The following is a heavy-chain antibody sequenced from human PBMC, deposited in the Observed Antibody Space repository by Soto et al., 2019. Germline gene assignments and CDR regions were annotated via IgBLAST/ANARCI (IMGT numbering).Heavy chain of an antibody. J-gene: IGHJ5*02. D-gene: IGHD3-9*01. CDR1: GYIFSNHI. CDR3: ARGGLTGFDP. V-gene: IGHV1-18*01. CDR2: SSTNNGNT. Sequence: QVQLVQSAPEVKKPGASVKVSCKASGYIFSNHIITWVRQAPGQGLEWMGWSSTNNGNTNYAQKFQDRVTMTTDTSTATAYMELTSLRSDDTAIYYCARGGLTGFDPWGHGTLVTVSS.